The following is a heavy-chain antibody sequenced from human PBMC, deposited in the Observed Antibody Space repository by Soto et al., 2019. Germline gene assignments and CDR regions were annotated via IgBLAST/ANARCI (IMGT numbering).Heavy chain of an antibody. CDR1: GLIFSDYA. CDR2: ISGSGGDT. Sequence: GGSLRLSCAASGLIFSDYAMSWVRQAPGKGLKCVACISGSGGDTFYADSVKCRFAISRDISKNTLSLHMNSLRFDDTAVYFCAKDRFGIVGPVDYWGQGTLVTVSS. D-gene: IGHD1-26*01. CDR3: AKDRFGIVGPVDY. V-gene: IGHV3-23*01. J-gene: IGHJ4*02.